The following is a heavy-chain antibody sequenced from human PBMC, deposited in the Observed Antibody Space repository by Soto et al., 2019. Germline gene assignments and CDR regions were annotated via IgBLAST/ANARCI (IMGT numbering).Heavy chain of an antibody. CDR2: ISYDGSNK. CDR1: GFTFSSYG. CDR3: AKGSKWAGGHPDHIDY. V-gene: IGHV3-30*18. Sequence: QVQLVESGGGVVQPGRSLRLSCAASGFTFSSYGMHWVRQAPGKGLEWVAVISYDGSNKYYADSVKGRFTISRDNSKNTLDLQRNSLRAEDTAVYYCAKGSKWAGGHPDHIDYWGQGTLVTVSS. J-gene: IGHJ4*02. D-gene: IGHD1-26*01.